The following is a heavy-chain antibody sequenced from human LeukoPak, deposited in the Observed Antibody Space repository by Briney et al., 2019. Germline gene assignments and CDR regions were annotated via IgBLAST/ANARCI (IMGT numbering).Heavy chain of an antibody. V-gene: IGHV4-59*08. CDR2: TYYSGST. D-gene: IGHD3-22*01. CDR3: ARPYYYDSRIDP. J-gene: IGHJ5*02. CDR1: GGSISSYY. Sequence: SETLSLTCTVSGGSISSYYWSWIRQPPGKGLEWIGYTYYSGSTYYNPSLKSRVTISVDTSKNQFSLKLTSVTAADTAVYYRARPYYYDSRIDPWGQGTLVTVSS.